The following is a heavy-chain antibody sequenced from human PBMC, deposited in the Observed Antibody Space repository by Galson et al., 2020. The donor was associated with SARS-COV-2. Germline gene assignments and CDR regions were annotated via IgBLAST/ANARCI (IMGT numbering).Heavy chain of an antibody. CDR1: GYTFSQYS. J-gene: IGHJ4*02. D-gene: IGHD3-10*01. CDR3: ARDYSGSGIGY. CDR2: INRGNGNT. V-gene: IGHV1-3*04. Sequence: ASVKVPCKPSGYTFSQYSMHWVRQAPGHSLERLGWINRGNGNTKYPQKFQDRVTFTRDTSASTAYMELSRLRSEDTAVYYCARDYSGSGIGYWGQGTRVTVSS.